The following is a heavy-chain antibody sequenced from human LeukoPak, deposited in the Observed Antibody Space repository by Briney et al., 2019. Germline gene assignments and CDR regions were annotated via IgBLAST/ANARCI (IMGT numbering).Heavy chain of an antibody. J-gene: IGHJ4*02. D-gene: IGHD6-25*01. CDR3: ARDHERSWDY. Sequence: GGSLRLSCTVSGVTFSIYGLHWVRQAPGRGLEWVAFLRSDGIDKYYADSVKGRFTISRDSSKNTVYLQLNTLRTEDTAVYYCARDHERSWDYWGQGTLVIVSS. V-gene: IGHV3-30*02. CDR1: GVTFSIYG. CDR2: LRSDGIDK.